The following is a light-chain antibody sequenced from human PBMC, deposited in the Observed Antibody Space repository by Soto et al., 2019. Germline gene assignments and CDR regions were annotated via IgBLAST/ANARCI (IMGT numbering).Light chain of an antibody. V-gene: IGKV3-15*01. CDR1: ESLSTF. CDR3: QSYNDWPFA. J-gene: IGKJ2*01. Sequence: EIVLTQSPGTLPVSPGERVTLSCRASESLSTFLAWSQQKPGQAPRLLIYGASTKATRIPARFSGRGSATDFTLTISSLQSEDSAVYYCQSYNDWPFAFGQGTKLEI. CDR2: GAS.